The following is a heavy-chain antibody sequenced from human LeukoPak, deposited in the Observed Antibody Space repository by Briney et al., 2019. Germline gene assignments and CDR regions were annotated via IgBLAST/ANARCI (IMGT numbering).Heavy chain of an antibody. CDR3: ARDGSKDIVVVVAAIYFDL. D-gene: IGHD2-15*01. J-gene: IGHJ2*01. CDR1: GGSISSYY. Sequence: SETLSLTCTVSGGSISSYYWSWIRQPAGKGLEWIGRIYTSGSTNYNPSLKSRVTMSVDTSKNQFSLKLSSVTAADTGVYYCARDGSKDIVVVVAAIYFDLWGRGTLVTVSS. CDR2: IYTSGST. V-gene: IGHV4-4*07.